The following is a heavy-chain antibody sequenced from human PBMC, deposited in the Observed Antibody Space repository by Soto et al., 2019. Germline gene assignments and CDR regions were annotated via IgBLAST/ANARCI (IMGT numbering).Heavy chain of an antibody. V-gene: IGHV2-5*01. D-gene: IGHD5-18*01. J-gene: IGHJ6*02. CDR2: IYWNDDK. Sequence: SGPTLVQPTQPLTLTCTFSGFSLSTSGVGVGWIRQPPGKALEWLALIYWNDDKRYSPSLKSRLTITKDTSKNQVVLTMANMDPVDTATYYCAHSYVVDTAMVYYYYGMDVWGQGTTVTVSS. CDR1: GFSLSTSGVG. CDR3: AHSYVVDTAMVYYYYGMDV.